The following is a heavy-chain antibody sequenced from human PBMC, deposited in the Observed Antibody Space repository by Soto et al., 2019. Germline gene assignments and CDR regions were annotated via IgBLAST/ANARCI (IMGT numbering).Heavy chain of an antibody. J-gene: IGHJ4*02. CDR3: ARGFYFDSSAYPNFDS. CDR1: GDSVSSNSAT. V-gene: IGHV6-1*01. Sequence: SQTLSLTCAISGDSVSSNSATWNWIRQSPSRDLEWLARTYYRSNWSNDYAVSVKSRITVNPDTSKNQFSLQLNSVTPEDTAVYYCARGFYFDSSAYPNFDSWGQGTLVTVSS. CDR2: TYYRSNWSN. D-gene: IGHD3-22*01.